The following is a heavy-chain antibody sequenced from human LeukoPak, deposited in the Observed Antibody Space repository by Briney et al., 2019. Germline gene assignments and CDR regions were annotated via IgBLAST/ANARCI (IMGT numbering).Heavy chain of an antibody. V-gene: IGHV1-69*04. Sequence: SVKVSCKASGYTFTSYGISWVRPAPGQGLEWMGRIIPILGIANYAQKFQGRVTITADKSTSTAYMELSSLRSEDTAVYYCARVRIAAAGAGNWFDPWGQGTLVTVSS. CDR2: IIPILGIA. J-gene: IGHJ5*02. CDR3: ARVRIAAAGAGNWFDP. CDR1: GYTFTSYG. D-gene: IGHD6-13*01.